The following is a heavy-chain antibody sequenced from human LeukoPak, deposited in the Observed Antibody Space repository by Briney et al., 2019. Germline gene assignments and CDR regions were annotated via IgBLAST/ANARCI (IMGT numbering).Heavy chain of an antibody. D-gene: IGHD3-10*01. Sequence: PSETLSLTCTVSGGSIAIYYWTWIRQPPGQGRKDIGFCFYSGTTTYNPSPESRVTISLDPSKNQFSLRLTSVPAADPAVYYCARREGRGSPRGSLDFWGQGALVTVSS. CDR3: ARREGRGSPRGSLDF. CDR1: GGSIAIYY. J-gene: IGHJ4*02. V-gene: IGHV4-59*01. CDR2: CFYSGTT.